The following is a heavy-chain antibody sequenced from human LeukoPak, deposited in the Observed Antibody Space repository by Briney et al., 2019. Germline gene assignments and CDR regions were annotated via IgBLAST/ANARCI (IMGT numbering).Heavy chain of an antibody. CDR3: ARAMYYYDSSGYYDY. J-gene: IGHJ4*02. V-gene: IGHV1-3*01. CDR1: GYTFTSYA. Sequence: ASVKVSCKASGYTFTSYAMHWVRQAPGQRLEWMGWINAGNGNTKYSQEFQGRVTMTTDTSTSTAYMELRSLRSDDTAVYYCARAMYYYDSSGYYDYWGQGTLVTVSS. D-gene: IGHD3-22*01. CDR2: INAGNGNT.